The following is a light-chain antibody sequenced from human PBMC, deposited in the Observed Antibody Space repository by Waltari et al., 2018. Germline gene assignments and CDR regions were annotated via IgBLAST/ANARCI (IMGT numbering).Light chain of an antibody. Sequence: EIVMMQSPVTLSVSPGERATLSCRASQSVSSNLAWYQQKPGQAPRLLIYGASTRATGIPARFSGSGSGTEFTLTISSLQSEDFAVYYCQHYNNWPPWTFGQGTKVEIK. CDR1: QSVSSN. CDR2: GAS. CDR3: QHYNNWPPWT. V-gene: IGKV3-15*01. J-gene: IGKJ1*01.